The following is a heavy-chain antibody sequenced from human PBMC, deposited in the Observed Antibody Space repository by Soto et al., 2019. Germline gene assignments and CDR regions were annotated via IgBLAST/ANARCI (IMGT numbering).Heavy chain of an antibody. D-gene: IGHD2-15*01. CDR2: IIPIFGTA. J-gene: IGHJ1*01. Sequence: QVQLVQSGAEVKKPGSSVKVSCKASGGTFSSYAISWVRQAPGQGLEWMGGIIPIFGTANYAQKFQGRVTMTADESTSTADMELSSLRSEDTAVYYCARGWRTVVRGYYQHWGQGTMVTFSS. CDR1: GGTFSSYA. CDR3: ARGWRTVVRGYYQH. V-gene: IGHV1-69*12.